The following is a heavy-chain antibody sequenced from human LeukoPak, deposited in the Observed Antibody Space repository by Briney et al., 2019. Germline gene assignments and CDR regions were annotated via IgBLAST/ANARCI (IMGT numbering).Heavy chain of an antibody. CDR2: IYYSGST. CDR1: GGSISSSSYY. Sequence: PSETLSLTCTVSGGSISSSSYYWGWIRQPPGKGLEWIGSIYYSGSTYYNPSLKSRVTISVDTSKNQFSLKLSSVTAADTAVYYCARRRSWYGPSFDYWGQGTLVTVSS. V-gene: IGHV4-39*01. J-gene: IGHJ4*02. D-gene: IGHD6-13*01. CDR3: ARRRSWYGPSFDY.